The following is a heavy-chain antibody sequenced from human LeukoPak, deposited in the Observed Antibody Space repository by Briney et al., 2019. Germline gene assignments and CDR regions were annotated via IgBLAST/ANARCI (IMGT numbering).Heavy chain of an antibody. D-gene: IGHD2/OR15-2a*01. CDR3: ARAPVRSGQYWGYFDY. J-gene: IGHJ4*02. Sequence: MPSETLSLTCTVSGASISSFYWSWIRQPPGKGLEWRGCIYYSGSTNYNPSLKSRVTLSVDTSKNQFSLKLSSVTAADTAVYYCARAPVRSGQYWGYFDYWDQGTLVTVSS. CDR1: GASISSFY. CDR2: IYYSGST. V-gene: IGHV4-59*01.